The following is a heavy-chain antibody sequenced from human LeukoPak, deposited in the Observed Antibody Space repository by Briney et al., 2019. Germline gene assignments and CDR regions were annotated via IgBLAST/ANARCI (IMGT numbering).Heavy chain of an antibody. D-gene: IGHD2-2*01. CDR3: ATSRTPKGYCSSTSCSRFDY. Sequence: ASVKVSCKVSGYTLTELSMHWVRQAPGKGLEWMGGFDPEDGETIYAQKFQGRVTMTEDTSTDTAYMELSSLRSEDTAVYYCATSRTPKGYCSSTSCSRFDYWGQGTLVTVSS. CDR2: FDPEDGET. J-gene: IGHJ4*02. V-gene: IGHV1-24*01. CDR1: GYTLTELS.